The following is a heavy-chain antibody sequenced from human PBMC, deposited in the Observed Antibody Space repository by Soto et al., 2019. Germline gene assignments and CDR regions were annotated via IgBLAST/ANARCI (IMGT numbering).Heavy chain of an antibody. D-gene: IGHD3-10*01. CDR1: GDSISSNNNY. V-gene: IGHV4-61*05. Sequence: PSETLSLTCTVSGDSISSNNNYWSWIRQPPGKGLEWIGYIHHSGSTSYNPSLKSRVTMSVDTSKNQFSLKVSSVTAADTALYYCARQGFGQLHGLVDVWGPGTTVTVSS. CDR3: ARQGFGQLHGLVDV. J-gene: IGHJ6*02. CDR2: IHHSGST.